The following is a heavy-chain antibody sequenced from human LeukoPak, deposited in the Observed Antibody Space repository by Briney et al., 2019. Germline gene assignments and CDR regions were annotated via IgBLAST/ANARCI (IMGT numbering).Heavy chain of an antibody. J-gene: IGHJ4*02. V-gene: IGHV3-53*01. CDR1: GFTVSSNY. D-gene: IGHD6-13*01. CDR2: MYSGGDT. CDR3: ASLGYGSTWYDFAN. Sequence: PGGSLRLSCAASGFTVSSNYMSWVRQAPGKGLEWVSVMYSGGDTYYADSVKGRFTISRDNSKNTLYLQMNNLRAEDTAVYYCASLGYGSTWYDFANWGQGILVTVSS.